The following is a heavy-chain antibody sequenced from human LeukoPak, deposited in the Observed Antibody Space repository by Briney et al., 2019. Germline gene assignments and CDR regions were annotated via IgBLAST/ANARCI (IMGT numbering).Heavy chain of an antibody. CDR2: IYYSGST. CDR3: ARHRWPDYSLDY. CDR1: GGSFSGYY. D-gene: IGHD4-11*01. J-gene: IGHJ4*02. V-gene: IGHV4-34*01. Sequence: SETLSLTCAVYGGSFSGYYWSWIRQPPGKGLEWIGSIYYSGSTYYNPSLKSRVTISVDTSKNQFSLKLSSVTAADTAVYYCARHRWPDYSLDYWGQGTLVTVSS.